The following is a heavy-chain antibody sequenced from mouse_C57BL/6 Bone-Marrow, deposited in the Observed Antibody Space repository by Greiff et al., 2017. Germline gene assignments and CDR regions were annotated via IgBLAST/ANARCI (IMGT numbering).Heavy chain of an antibody. CDR1: GFTFSSYT. Sequence: EVQGVESGGGLVKPGGSLKLSCAASGFTFSSYTMSWVRQTPEKRLEWVATISGGGGNTYYPDSVKGRFTISRDNAKNTLYLQMSSLRSEDTALYYCARQTGSSGPWFAYWGQGTLVTVSA. CDR2: ISGGGGNT. V-gene: IGHV5-9*01. J-gene: IGHJ3*01. D-gene: IGHD3-2*02. CDR3: ARQTGSSGPWFAY.